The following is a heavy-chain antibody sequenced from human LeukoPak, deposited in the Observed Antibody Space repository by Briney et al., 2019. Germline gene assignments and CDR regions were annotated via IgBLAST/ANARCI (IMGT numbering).Heavy chain of an antibody. CDR3: AKDGVEYSSAFDWFDP. CDR1: GFTFSSYS. J-gene: IGHJ5*02. D-gene: IGHD6-19*01. CDR2: ISGSGGST. V-gene: IGHV3-23*01. Sequence: GGSLRLSCAASGFTFSSYSMNWVRQAPGKGLEWVSGISGSGGSTYYADSVKGRFTISKDNSKNTLYLQMNSLRAEDTAVYYCAKDGVEYSSAFDWFDPWGQGTLVIVSS.